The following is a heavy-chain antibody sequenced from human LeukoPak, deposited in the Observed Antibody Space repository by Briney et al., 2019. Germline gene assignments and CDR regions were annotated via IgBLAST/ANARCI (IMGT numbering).Heavy chain of an antibody. Sequence: GGSLRLSCAASGFTFSSYAMNWVRQAPGKGLEWVSSISGSGDSTYYVDSVKGRFTISRDISKNTLYLQMDSLRAEDTALYYCVKERGYSGSSLDYWGQGTLLTVSS. V-gene: IGHV3-23*01. D-gene: IGHD1-26*01. CDR1: GFTFSSYA. CDR2: ISGSGDST. CDR3: VKERGYSGSSLDY. J-gene: IGHJ4*02.